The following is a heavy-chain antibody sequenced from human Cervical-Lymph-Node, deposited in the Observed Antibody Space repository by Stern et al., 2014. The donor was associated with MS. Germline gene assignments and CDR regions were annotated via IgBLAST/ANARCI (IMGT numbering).Heavy chain of an antibody. Sequence: VQLVESGGGVVQPGRSLRLSCAASGFVFRRYALHWVRQAPGKGLEWVALISYDGRDKYYTDSVKGRFTVSRDNSNNTVDLEMNSLRLEDTAVYYCAKGVSGSYLDWGQGSLVTVSS. CDR1: GFVFRRYA. CDR2: ISYDGRDK. D-gene: IGHD1-26*01. CDR3: AKGVSGSYLD. V-gene: IGHV3-30*04. J-gene: IGHJ4*02.